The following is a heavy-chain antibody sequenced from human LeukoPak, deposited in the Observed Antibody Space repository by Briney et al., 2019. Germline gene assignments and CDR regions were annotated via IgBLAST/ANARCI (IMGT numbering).Heavy chain of an antibody. CDR2: IIPIFGTA. CDR1: GGTFSSYA. V-gene: IGHV1-69*06. D-gene: IGHD3-22*01. Sequence: SVKVSCKASGGTFSSYAISWVRQAPGQGLEWMGGIIPIFGTANYAQKFQGRVTITADKSTSTAYMEPSSLRSEDTAVYYCAGTYYYDSSGYFDYWGQGTLVTVSS. CDR3: AGTYYYDSSGYFDY. J-gene: IGHJ4*02.